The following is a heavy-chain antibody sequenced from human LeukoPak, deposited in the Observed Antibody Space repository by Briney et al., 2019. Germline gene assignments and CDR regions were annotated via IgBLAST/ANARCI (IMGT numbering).Heavy chain of an antibody. CDR2: IYYSGST. J-gene: IGHJ4*02. V-gene: IGHV4-39*07. CDR3: ARDGTYDFWSGYSNFDY. D-gene: IGHD3-3*01. Sequence: SETLSLTCTVSGGSISSSSYYWGWIRQPPGKGLEWIGGIYYSGSTYYNPSLKSRVTISVDTSKNQFSLKLSSVTAADTAVYYCARDGTYDFWSGYSNFDYWGQGTLVTVSS. CDR1: GGSISSSSYY.